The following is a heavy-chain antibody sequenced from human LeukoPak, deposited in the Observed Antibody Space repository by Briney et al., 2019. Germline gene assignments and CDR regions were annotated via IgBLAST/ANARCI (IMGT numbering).Heavy chain of an antibody. J-gene: IGHJ4*02. Sequence: PGGSLRLSCAASGFSVSSKDMSWVRQAPGKGLEWVSVIYTGGSTYYADSVKGRFTISRDNPKNTLYLQMNSLRAEDTAVYYCARHDPHFDYWGQGTLVTDSS. CDR3: ARHDPHFDY. D-gene: IGHD3-16*01. CDR2: IYTGGST. CDR1: GFSVSSKD. V-gene: IGHV3-53*01.